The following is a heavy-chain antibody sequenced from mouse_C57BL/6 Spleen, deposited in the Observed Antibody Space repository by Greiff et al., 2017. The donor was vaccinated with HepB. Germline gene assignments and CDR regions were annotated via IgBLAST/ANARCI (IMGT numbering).Heavy chain of an antibody. CDR3: AIQDYGSLGYFDV. V-gene: IGHV1-74*01. CDR1: GYTFTSYW. J-gene: IGHJ1*03. CDR2: IHPSDSDT. D-gene: IGHD1-1*01. Sequence: QVQLQQPGAELVKPGASVKVSCKASGYTFTSYWMHWVKQRPGQGLEWIGRIHPSDSDTNYNQKFKGKATLTVDKSSSTAYIQLSSLTSEDSAVYYCAIQDYGSLGYFDVWGTGTTVTVSS.